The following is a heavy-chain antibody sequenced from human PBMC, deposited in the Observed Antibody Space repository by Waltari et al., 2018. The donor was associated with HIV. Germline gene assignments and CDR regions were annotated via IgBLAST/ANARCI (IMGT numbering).Heavy chain of an antibody. CDR2: IYTRGST. CDR1: GGSISSGSYY. D-gene: IGHD3-3*01. CDR3: AGQYYDVWSAPEDY. V-gene: IGHV4-61*02. J-gene: IGHJ4*02. Sequence: QVQLQESGPGLVKPSQTLSLTCTVSGGSISSGSYYWSWIRQPAGKGLHWIGRIYTRGSTNYHPPLKSRVTISVDTYKNQFSLKLSSVTAADTAVYYWAGQYYDVWSAPEDYWGQETLVTVSS.